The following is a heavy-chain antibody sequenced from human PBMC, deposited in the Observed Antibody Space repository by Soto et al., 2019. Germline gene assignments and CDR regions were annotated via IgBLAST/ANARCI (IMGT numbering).Heavy chain of an antibody. J-gene: IGHJ2*01. CDR2: IYYSGST. CDR3: ARDNPVAGGFWYFDL. D-gene: IGHD6-19*01. V-gene: IGHV4-59*01. CDR1: GGSISSYY. Sequence: QVQLQESGPGLVKPSETLSLTCTVSGGSISSYYWSWIRQPPGKGLEWIGYIYYSGSTNYNPSLKSRATISVDTSKNPFSLKLSSVTAADTAVYYCARDNPVAGGFWYFDLWGRGTLVTVSS.